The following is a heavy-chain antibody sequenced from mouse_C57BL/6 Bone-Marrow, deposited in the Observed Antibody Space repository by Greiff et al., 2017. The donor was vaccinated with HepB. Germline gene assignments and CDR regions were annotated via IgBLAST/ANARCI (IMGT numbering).Heavy chain of an antibody. CDR2: IYPGSGNT. CDR1: GYTFTDYY. V-gene: IGHV1-76*01. CDR3: ARGNLTGPFAY. J-gene: IGHJ3*01. Sequence: QVQLQQSGAELVRPGASVKLSCKASGYTFTDYYINWVKQRPGQGLEWIARIYPGSGNTYYNEKFKGKATLTAEKSSSTASMQLSSLTSEDSAVYFCARGNLTGPFAYWGQGTLVTGSA. D-gene: IGHD4-1*01.